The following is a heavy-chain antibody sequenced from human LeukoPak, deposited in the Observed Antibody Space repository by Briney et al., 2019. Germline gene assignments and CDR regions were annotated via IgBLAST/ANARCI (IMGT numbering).Heavy chain of an antibody. J-gene: IGHJ5*02. CDR1: GFTFSSYS. D-gene: IGHD2-21*02. CDR3: ARYCGGDCYPA. CDR2: ISSSSSYI. V-gene: IGHV3-21*01. Sequence: GGSLRLSCAASGFTFSSYSMNWVSQAPGKGLEWVSSISSSSSYIYYADSVKGRFTISRDNAENSLYLQMNSLRAEDTAVYYCARYCGGDCYPAWGQGTLVTVSS.